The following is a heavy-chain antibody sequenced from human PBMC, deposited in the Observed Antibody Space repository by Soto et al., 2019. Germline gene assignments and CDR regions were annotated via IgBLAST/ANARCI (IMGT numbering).Heavy chain of an antibody. Sequence: PGGSLRLSCAASGFTFSSYGMHWVRQAPGKGLEWVAVISYDGSNKYYADSVKGRFTISRDNSKNTLYLQMNSLRAEDTAVYYCAKIVYGSGSYSDGEHDAFDIWGQGTMVTVSS. CDR2: ISYDGSNK. J-gene: IGHJ3*02. CDR1: GFTFSSYG. V-gene: IGHV3-30*18. CDR3: AKIVYGSGSYSDGEHDAFDI. D-gene: IGHD3-10*01.